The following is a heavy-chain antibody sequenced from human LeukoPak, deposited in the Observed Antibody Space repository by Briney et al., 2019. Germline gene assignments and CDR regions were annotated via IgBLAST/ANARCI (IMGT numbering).Heavy chain of an antibody. CDR2: IYTSGST. CDR3: ARDRSFDDIFDY. J-gene: IGHJ4*02. V-gene: IGHV4-61*02. CDR1: GGSISIGSYY. D-gene: IGHD3-9*01. Sequence: PSQTLSLTCTFSGGSISIGSYYWSWIGQPAGSGPEWIGRIYTSGSTNYNPSLKSRVTISVDTSKNQFSLKLTSVTAADTAVYYCARDRSFDDIFDYWGQGTLVTVSS.